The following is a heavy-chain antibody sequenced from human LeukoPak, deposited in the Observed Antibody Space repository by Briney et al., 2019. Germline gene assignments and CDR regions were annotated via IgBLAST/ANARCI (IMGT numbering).Heavy chain of an antibody. CDR1: GGSISSSSYY. Sequence: SETLSLTCTVSGGSISSSSYYWSWIRQPPGKGLEWIGYIYYTGSTNYNPSLKSRVTISVDTSKNQFSLNLSSVTAADTAVYYCARVGGDYNPVYFDYWGQGTLVTVSS. CDR2: IYYTGST. D-gene: IGHD3-16*01. CDR3: ARVGGDYNPVYFDY. J-gene: IGHJ4*02. V-gene: IGHV4-61*01.